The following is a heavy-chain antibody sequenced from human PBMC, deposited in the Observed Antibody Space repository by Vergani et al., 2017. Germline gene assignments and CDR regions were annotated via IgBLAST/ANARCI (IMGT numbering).Heavy chain of an antibody. Sequence: EVQLVESGGGLVKPGGSLRLSCAASGFTFSSYSMNWVRQAPGKGLEWVSSSSSSSSYIYYADSVKGRFTISRDNAKNSLYLQMNSLRAEDTAVYYCARVVSGSYASGRSIFSTVHYFDYWGQGTLVTVSS. D-gene: IGHD1-26*01. J-gene: IGHJ4*02. CDR1: GFTFSSYS. CDR2: SSSSSSYI. CDR3: ARVVSGSYASGRSIFSTVHYFDY. V-gene: IGHV3-21*01.